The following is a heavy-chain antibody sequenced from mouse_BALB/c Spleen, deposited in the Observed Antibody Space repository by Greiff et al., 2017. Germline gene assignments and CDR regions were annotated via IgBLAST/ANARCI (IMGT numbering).Heavy chain of an antibody. V-gene: IGHV1-69*02. CDR1: GYTFTSYW. D-gene: IGHD2-3*01. CDR3: TRVGWLHPFDY. CDR2: IYPSDSYT. Sequence: QVQLKQPGAELVRPGASVKLSCKASGYTFTSYWINWVKQRPGQGLEWIGNIYPSDSYTNYNQKFKDKATLTVDKSSSTAYMQLSSPTSEDSAVYYCTRVGWLHPFDYWGQGTTLTVSA. J-gene: IGHJ2*01.